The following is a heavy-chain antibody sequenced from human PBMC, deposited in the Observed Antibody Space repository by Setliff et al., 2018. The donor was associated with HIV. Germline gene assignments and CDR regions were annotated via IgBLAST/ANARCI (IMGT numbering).Heavy chain of an antibody. Sequence: RLSCAASGFTFSGSWMHWVRQAPGEGLVWISRINSDGRRTIYADSVKGRFTIYRDNAKNTLYLQLTSLRVEDTAVYFCASWRVPRDAFDIWGLGTMVTVSS. V-gene: IGHV3-74*01. J-gene: IGHJ3*02. CDR3: ASWRVPRDAFDI. D-gene: IGHD2-2*01. CDR2: INSDGRRT. CDR1: GFTFSGSW.